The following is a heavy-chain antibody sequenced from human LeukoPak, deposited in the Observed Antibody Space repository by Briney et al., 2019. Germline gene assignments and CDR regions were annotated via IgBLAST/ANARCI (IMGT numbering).Heavy chain of an antibody. CDR2: IWYDGSNK. Sequence: GRSLRLSCAASGFTFSSYGLYWLRQAPGKGVEWVAVIWYDGSNKYYADSVKGRFTISRDNSKNTLYLQMDSLRAEDTAVYYCAKERYYCYDAFDIWGQGTMVTVSS. CDR3: AKERYYCYDAFDI. V-gene: IGHV3-33*06. CDR1: GFTFSSYG. J-gene: IGHJ3*02. D-gene: IGHD3-10*01.